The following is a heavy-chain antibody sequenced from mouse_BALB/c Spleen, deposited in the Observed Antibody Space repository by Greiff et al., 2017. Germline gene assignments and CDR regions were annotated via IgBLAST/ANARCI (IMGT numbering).Heavy chain of an antibody. CDR1: GYTFTSYT. D-gene: IGHD2-2*01. J-gene: IGHJ1*01. Sequence: VQLQQSGAELARPGASVKMSCKASGYTFTSYTMHWVKQRPGQGLEWIGYIKPSSGYTNYNQKFKDKATLTADKSSSTAYMQLSSLTSEDSAVYYCAKEVYGYDNWYFDVWGAGTTVTVSS. CDR2: IKPSSGYT. CDR3: AKEVYGYDNWYFDV. V-gene: IGHV1-4*01.